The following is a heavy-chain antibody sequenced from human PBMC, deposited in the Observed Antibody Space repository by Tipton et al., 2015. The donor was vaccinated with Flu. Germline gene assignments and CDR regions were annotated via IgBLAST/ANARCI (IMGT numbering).Heavy chain of an antibody. CDR3: ARGEYSSAFGI. Sequence: TLSLTCTVSGGSISSSSYYWGWIRQPPGKGLEWIGSIYYSGSTYYNPSLKSRVTISVDTSKNQFSLKLSSVTAADTAVYYCARGEYSSAFGIWGQGTMVTVSS. D-gene: IGHD6-6*01. CDR1: GGSISSSSYY. J-gene: IGHJ3*02. CDR2: IYYSGST. V-gene: IGHV4-39*07.